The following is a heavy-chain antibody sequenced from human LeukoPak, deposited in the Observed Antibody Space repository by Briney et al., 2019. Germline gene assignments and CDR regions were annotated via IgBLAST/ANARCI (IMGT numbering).Heavy chain of an antibody. J-gene: IGHJ4*02. CDR2: ISGDSHHI. D-gene: IGHD6-19*01. V-gene: IGHV3-21*01. Sequence: PGGSLRLSCAGSGFTFSSRSLNWVRQAPGKGLEWVSSISGDSHHIFYADSVKGRFTISRDNAKNSLYLQMNSLKAEDTAVYYCAKFENVAVIVMDFWGQGTLVTVSS. CDR3: AKFENVAVIVMDF. CDR1: GFTFSSRS.